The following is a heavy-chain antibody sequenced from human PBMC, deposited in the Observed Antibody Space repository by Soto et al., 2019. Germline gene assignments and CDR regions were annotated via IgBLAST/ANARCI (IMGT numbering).Heavy chain of an antibody. CDR1: GGSISSGDYY. CDR2: IYYSGST. Sequence: SETLSLTCTVSGGSISSGDYYWSWIRQPPGKGLEWIGYIYYSGSTYYNPSLKSRVTISVDTSKNQFSLKLSSLTAVDTAVYYCARFPTAQWEQGFMALDIWGQGTMVTVSS. V-gene: IGHV4-30-4*01. D-gene: IGHD1-26*01. J-gene: IGHJ3*02. CDR3: ARFPTAQWEQGFMALDI.